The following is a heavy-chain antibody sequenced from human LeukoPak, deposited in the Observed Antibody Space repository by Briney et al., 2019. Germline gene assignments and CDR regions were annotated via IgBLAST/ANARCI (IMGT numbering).Heavy chain of an antibody. Sequence: ASVKVSCKASGYTFTGYYMHWVRQAPGQGLEWMGWINPNSGGTNYAQKFQGRVTMTRDTSISTAYMELSRLRSDDTTEYYCARGTYYYYYYYMDVWGKGTTVTVSS. CDR3: ARGTYYYYYYYMDV. J-gene: IGHJ6*03. V-gene: IGHV1-2*02. CDR2: INPNSGGT. CDR1: GYTFTGYY.